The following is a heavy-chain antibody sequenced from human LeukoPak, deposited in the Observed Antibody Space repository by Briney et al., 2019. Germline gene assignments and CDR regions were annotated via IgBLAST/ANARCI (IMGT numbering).Heavy chain of an antibody. D-gene: IGHD6-13*01. CDR2: IGASGDST. CDR3: ARTPQQQLVLSYWYFDL. CDR1: GFTFSSYA. Sequence: GGSLRLSCAASGFTFSSYAMSWVRQAPGKGLEWVSGIGASGDSTYYADSVKGRFTISRENAKNSLYLQMNSLRAGDTAVYYCARTPQQQLVLSYWYFDLWGRGTLVTVSS. J-gene: IGHJ2*01. V-gene: IGHV3-23*01.